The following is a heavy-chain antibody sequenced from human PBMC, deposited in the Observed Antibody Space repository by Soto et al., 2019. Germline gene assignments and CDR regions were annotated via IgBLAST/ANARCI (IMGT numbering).Heavy chain of an antibody. D-gene: IGHD3-3*01. CDR2: TSYDGSKT. Sequence: QVQLVKSGGGVVQPGRSQRLSCAASGFSFSDYGMHWVRQPPGKGLEWVAYTSYDGSKTYYADSVMGRFTISRDNSKNTLFLQMNSLRPEDTAMYYCAKTRTLFGVVSRHYFDYWGQGTLVTVSS. CDR1: GFSFSDYG. J-gene: IGHJ4*02. CDR3: AKTRTLFGVVSRHYFDY. V-gene: IGHV3-30*18.